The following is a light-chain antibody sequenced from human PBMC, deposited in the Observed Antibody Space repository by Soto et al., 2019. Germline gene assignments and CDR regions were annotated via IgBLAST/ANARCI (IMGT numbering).Light chain of an antibody. CDR1: SSDVGGYNY. CDR2: EVS. CDR3: SSYAGSNNHV. J-gene: IGLJ1*01. V-gene: IGLV2-8*01. Sequence: QSLLTKPPSAYGSAGQSVTISCTGTSSDVGGYNYVSWYQQHPGKAPKLMIYEVSKRPSGVPDRFSGSKSGNTASLTVSGLQAEDEADYYCSSYAGSNNHVFGTGTKVTVL.